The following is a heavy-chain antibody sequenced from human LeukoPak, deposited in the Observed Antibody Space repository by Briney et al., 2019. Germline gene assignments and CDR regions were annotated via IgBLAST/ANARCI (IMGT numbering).Heavy chain of an antibody. D-gene: IGHD4-17*01. CDR3: ARQGTYGDYLDY. J-gene: IGHJ4*02. CDR1: GGSINPYS. V-gene: IGHV4-59*08. Sequence: SETLSLTCTVSGGSINPYSWTWIRQPPGKGLEWIAYISYSGNTNYNPSFKSQITISVDRSMNQFSPKLNSVTAADTAVYYCARQGTYGDYLDYWGQGTLVTVSS. CDR2: ISYSGNT.